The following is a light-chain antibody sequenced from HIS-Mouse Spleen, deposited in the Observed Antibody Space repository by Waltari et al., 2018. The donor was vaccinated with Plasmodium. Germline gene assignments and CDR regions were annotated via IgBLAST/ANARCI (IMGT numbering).Light chain of an antibody. Sequence: QSALPQPPSASGSPGQSVTISCTGTSSDVGGYNYVSWYQQYPGKAPKLMIYEVSKRPSGVPVRFSGSKSSDTASLTVSGLQAEEEADYYCSSYAGSNDVVFGGGTKLTVL. CDR1: SSDVGGYNY. J-gene: IGLJ2*01. CDR2: EVS. V-gene: IGLV2-8*01. CDR3: SSYAGSNDVV.